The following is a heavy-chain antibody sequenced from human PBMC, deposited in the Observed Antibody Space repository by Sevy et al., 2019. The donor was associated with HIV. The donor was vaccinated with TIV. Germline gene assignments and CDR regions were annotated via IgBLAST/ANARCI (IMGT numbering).Heavy chain of an antibody. D-gene: IGHD2-15*01. J-gene: IGHJ4*02. CDR2: ISPFNGDT. Sequence: ASVKVSCKASGYTFSSYTITWVRQAPGQGLEWLGWISPFNGDTNYEQKLQGRVTMTTDTSTGTAYMELRSLRSGDTAVYYCARAFCTGGRCYSLAYWGQGTLVTVSS. V-gene: IGHV1-18*01. CDR3: ARAFCTGGRCYSLAY. CDR1: GYTFSSYT.